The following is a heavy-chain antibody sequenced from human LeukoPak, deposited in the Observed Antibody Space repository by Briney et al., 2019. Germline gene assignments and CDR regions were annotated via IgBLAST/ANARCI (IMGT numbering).Heavy chain of an antibody. CDR1: GFTFSRYW. V-gene: IGHV3-74*01. CDR2: IKRDGSST. J-gene: IGHJ4*02. Sequence: GGSLTLSCAASGFTFSRYWMHWVRQAPGKGLVWVSSIKRDGSSTSYAGCVKGRFTISRDNGKNTLFLQMNSLRAKDTGVYDCARILIFGVLPYDYWGQGTLVTVSS. D-gene: IGHD3-3*01. CDR3: ARILIFGVLPYDY.